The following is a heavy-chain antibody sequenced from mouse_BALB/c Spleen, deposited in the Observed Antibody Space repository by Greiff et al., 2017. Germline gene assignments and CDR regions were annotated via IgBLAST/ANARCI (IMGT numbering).Heavy chain of an antibody. CDR3: ARYDTTATGAMDY. CDR1: GDSITSGY. D-gene: IGHD1-2*01. V-gene: IGHV3-8*02. J-gene: IGHJ4*01. Sequence: EVMLVESGPSLVKPSQTLSLTCSVTGDSITSGYWNWIRKFPGNKLEYMGYISYSGSTYYNPSLKSRISITRDTSKNQYYLQLNSVTTEDTATYYCARYDTTATGAMDYWGQGTSVTVSS. CDR2: ISYSGST.